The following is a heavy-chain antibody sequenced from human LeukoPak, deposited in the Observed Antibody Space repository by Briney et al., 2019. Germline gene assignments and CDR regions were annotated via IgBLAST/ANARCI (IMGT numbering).Heavy chain of an antibody. Sequence: GASVKVSCKASGYTFTSYDINWVRQATGQGLEWMGWMNPNSGNTGYAQKFQGRVTITRNTSISTAYMELSSLRSEDTAVYYCARGRSVWSGYFRRIITFDYWGQGTLVTVSS. J-gene: IGHJ4*02. CDR3: ARGRSVWSGYFRRIITFDY. CDR2: MNPNSGNT. V-gene: IGHV1-8*03. CDR1: GYTFTSYD. D-gene: IGHD3-3*01.